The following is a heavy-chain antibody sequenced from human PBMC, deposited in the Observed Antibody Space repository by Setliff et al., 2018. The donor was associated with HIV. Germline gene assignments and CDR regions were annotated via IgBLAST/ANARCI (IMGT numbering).Heavy chain of an antibody. CDR1: GGTFGNYA. D-gene: IGHD3-10*01. CDR2: IIPIFGST. J-gene: IGHJ2*01. Sequence: ASVKVSCKASGGTFGNYAISWVRQAPGQGLEWMGGIIPIFGSTKYAQKFQDRVIITADESTHTADMELSSLRSEDTAVYYCARDDHYYDSGSFYSDWYFNLWGRGTLVTVSS. V-gene: IGHV1-69*13. CDR3: ARDDHYYDSGSFYSDWYFNL.